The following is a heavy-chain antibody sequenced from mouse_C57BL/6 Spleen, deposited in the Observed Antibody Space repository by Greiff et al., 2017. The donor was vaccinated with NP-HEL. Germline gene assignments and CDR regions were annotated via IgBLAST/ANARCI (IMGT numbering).Heavy chain of an antibody. J-gene: IGHJ2*01. CDR1: GYTFTSYW. CDR2: IDPSDSEN. CDR3: ARLGYGSSDY. V-gene: IGHV1-52*01. D-gene: IGHD1-1*01. Sequence: QVQLQQPGAELVRPGSSVKLSCKASGYTFTSYWMHWVKQRPIQGLEWIGNIDPSDSENHYNQKFKDKATLTVDKSSSTAYMQLSSLTSEDAAVYYCARLGYGSSDYWGQGTTLTVSS.